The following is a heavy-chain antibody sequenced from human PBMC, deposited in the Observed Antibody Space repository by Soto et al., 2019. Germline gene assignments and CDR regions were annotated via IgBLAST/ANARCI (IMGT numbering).Heavy chain of an antibody. J-gene: IGHJ6*02. CDR1: GGSFSPNY. CDR3: ARVPYYDFWSGYYPRYYGMDV. V-gene: IGHV4-59*01. Sequence: PSETLSLTCTMSGGSFSPNYWSWIRQPPGKGLEWIGYIYYSGSTNYNPSLKSRVTISVDTSKNQFSLKLSSVTAADTAVYYCARVPYYDFWSGYYPRYYGMDVWGQGTTVTVSS. CDR2: IYYSGST. D-gene: IGHD3-3*01.